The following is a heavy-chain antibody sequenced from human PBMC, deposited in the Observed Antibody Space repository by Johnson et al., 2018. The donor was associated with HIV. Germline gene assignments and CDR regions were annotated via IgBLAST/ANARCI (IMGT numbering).Heavy chain of an antibody. J-gene: IGHJ3*02. CDR2: ISGSGGST. V-gene: IGHV3-23*04. CDR3: AKGDCSSTSCTYAFDI. D-gene: IGHD2-2*01. CDR1: GFTFSSYA. Sequence: EKLVESGGGVVQPGRSLRLSCAASGFTFSSYAMSWVRQAPGKGLEWVSAISGSGGSTYYADSVKGRFTISRDNSKNTLYMQMNSLRAEDTAVYYCAKGDCSSTSCTYAFDIWGQGTMVTVSS.